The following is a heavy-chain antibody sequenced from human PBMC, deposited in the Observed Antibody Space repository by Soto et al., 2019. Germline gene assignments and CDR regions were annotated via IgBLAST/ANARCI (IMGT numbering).Heavy chain of an antibody. D-gene: IGHD3-22*01. Sequence: QVQLVQSGAEVKKPGSSVKVSCKASGGTFSSYAISWVRQAPGQGLEWMGGIIPIFGTANYAQKFQGRVTITAAESTSTAYMELSSLRSEDTAVYYCARPQKHYYDSSGYYSFDYWGQGTLVTVSS. CDR2: IIPIFGTA. CDR3: ARPQKHYYDSSGYYSFDY. CDR1: GGTFSSYA. J-gene: IGHJ4*02. V-gene: IGHV1-69*01.